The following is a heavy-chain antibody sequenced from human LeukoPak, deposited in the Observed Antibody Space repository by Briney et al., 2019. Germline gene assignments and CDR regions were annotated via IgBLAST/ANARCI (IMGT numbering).Heavy chain of an antibody. Sequence: ASVKVSRKASGYTFTGYYMHWVRQAPGQGLEWMGWINPNSGGTNYAQKSQGRVTMTRDTSISTAYMELSRLRSDDTAVYYCARDPVTGTTNFDYWGQGTLVTVSS. CDR3: ARDPVTGTTNFDY. CDR1: GYTFTGYY. J-gene: IGHJ4*02. D-gene: IGHD1-20*01. V-gene: IGHV1-2*02. CDR2: INPNSGGT.